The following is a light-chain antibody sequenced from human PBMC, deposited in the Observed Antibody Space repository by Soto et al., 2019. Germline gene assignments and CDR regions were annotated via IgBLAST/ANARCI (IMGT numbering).Light chain of an antibody. CDR3: QQYYSWPPLT. CDR2: GAS. Sequence: EIVMTQSPVTLSLSPGERATLSCRASQSVTDKFAWFQQKPGQAARLLIYGASTRATDIPARFSGSGSGTEFTLTISSLQSEDVAVYYCQQYYSWPPLTFGGGTQVEIK. J-gene: IGKJ4*01. V-gene: IGKV3-15*01. CDR1: QSVTDK.